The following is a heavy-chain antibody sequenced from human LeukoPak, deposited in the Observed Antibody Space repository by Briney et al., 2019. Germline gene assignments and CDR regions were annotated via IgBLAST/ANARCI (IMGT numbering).Heavy chain of an antibody. J-gene: IGHJ4*02. Sequence: PSETLSLTCTVSGGSISSYYWSWLRQPAGKGLEWIGRIYTRGRTNYNPSLKSRVTMSVDTSKNQFSLKLSSVTAADTAVYYCARDSSGFVTDYWGQGTLVTVSS. CDR2: IYTRGRT. CDR3: ARDSSGFVTDY. V-gene: IGHV4-4*07. CDR1: GGSISSYY. D-gene: IGHD3-22*01.